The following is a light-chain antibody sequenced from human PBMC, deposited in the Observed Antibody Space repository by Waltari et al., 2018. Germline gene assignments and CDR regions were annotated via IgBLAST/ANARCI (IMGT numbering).Light chain of an antibody. CDR3: SAWDKNLVAVV. J-gene: IGLJ2*01. CDR1: RNNVGNQG. CDR2: RSD. Sequence: QAGLTQPPSVSRALGQTATLTCTGNRNNVGNQGAAWLQQHQGDPPKLLSYRSDDRPSGLSERFSASRSGNTASLTITGLQPDDEADYYCSAWDKNLVAVVFGGGTKLTVL. V-gene: IGLV10-54*04.